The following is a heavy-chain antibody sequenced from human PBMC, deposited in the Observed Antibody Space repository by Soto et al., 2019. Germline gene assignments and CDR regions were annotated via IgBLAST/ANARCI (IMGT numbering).Heavy chain of an antibody. CDR3: VRYGVAAAY. CDR1: GYTFTTHN. J-gene: IGHJ4*01. D-gene: IGHD2-8*01. CDR2: MNPNSGTT. V-gene: IGHV1-8*02. Sequence: GPPVKVSCKASGYTFTTHNINWVRQATGQGLEWMGWMNPNSGTTGYAQKFQDRITLTRDTSKTTAYMELSSLTSDDTALYFCVRYGVAAAYWGQGTQVTVSS.